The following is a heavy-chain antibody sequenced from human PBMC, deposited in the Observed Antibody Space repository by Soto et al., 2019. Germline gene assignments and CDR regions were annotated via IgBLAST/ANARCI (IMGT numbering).Heavy chain of an antibody. CDR1: GGSFSGYY. D-gene: IGHD6-13*01. CDR3: ARGLGSSSPHKYDY. J-gene: IGHJ4*02. CDR2: INHSGST. V-gene: IGHV4-34*01. Sequence: QVQLQQWGAGLLKPSETLSLTCAVYGGSFSGYYWCWIRQPPGKGLEWIGEINHSGSTNYNPSLTSRVNISVDTSKNQFSLKLSSVTAADTAVYYCARGLGSSSPHKYDYWGQGTLVTVSS.